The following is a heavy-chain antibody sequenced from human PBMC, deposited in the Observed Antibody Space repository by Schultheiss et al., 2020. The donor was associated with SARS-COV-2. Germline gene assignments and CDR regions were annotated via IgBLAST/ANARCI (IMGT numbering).Heavy chain of an antibody. CDR1: GGSISSYY. V-gene: IGHV4-59*08. D-gene: IGHD4-17*01. CDR2: IYYSGST. CDR3: ARIDDYGDESPFDY. J-gene: IGHJ4*02. Sequence: SETLSLTCTVSGGSISSYYWSWIRQPPGKGPEWIGYIYYSGSTNYNPSLKCRVTISVDTSKNQFSLKLSSVTAADTAVYYCARIDDYGDESPFDYWGQGTLVTVSS.